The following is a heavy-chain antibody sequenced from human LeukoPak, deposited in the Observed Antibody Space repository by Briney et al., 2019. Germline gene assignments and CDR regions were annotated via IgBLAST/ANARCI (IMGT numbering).Heavy chain of an antibody. J-gene: IGHJ5*02. CDR1: GYTFTSYA. D-gene: IGHD3-22*01. CDR2: INAGNGNT. CDR3: ARTPPRFTMIVPTNWFDP. Sequence: ASVKVSCKASGYTFTSYAMHWVRQAPGQRLEWMGWINAGNGNTKYSQKFQGRVTMTRNTSISTAYMELSSLRSEDTAVYYCARTPPRFTMIVPTNWFDPWGQGTLVTVSS. V-gene: IGHV1-3*01.